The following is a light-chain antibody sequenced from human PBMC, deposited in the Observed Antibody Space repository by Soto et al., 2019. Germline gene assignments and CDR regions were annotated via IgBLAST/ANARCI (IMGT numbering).Light chain of an antibody. Sequence: QSVLTQPASVSGSPGQSITISCTGTSSDIGDYKYVSWYQHHPGKAPKLMIYDVSNRPSGVSNRCSGSKSGDTASLTISGLQAEDEADYYCSSYTSSSTYVFGTGTKLTVL. J-gene: IGLJ1*01. CDR3: SSYTSSSTYV. V-gene: IGLV2-14*03. CDR1: SSDIGDYKY. CDR2: DVS.